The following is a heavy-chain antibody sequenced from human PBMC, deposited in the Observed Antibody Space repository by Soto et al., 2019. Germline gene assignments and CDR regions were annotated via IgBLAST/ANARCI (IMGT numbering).Heavy chain of an antibody. D-gene: IGHD3-22*01. CDR2: INSDGSST. J-gene: IGHJ4*02. Sequence: GGSLRLSCAASGFTFSSYWMHWVRQAPGKGLLWVSRINSDGSSTSYADSVKGRFTISRDNAKNTLYLQMNSLRAEDTAVYYCARDHRDYYDSSGSPGDYWGQGTLVTVSS. V-gene: IGHV3-74*01. CDR3: ARDHRDYYDSSGSPGDY. CDR1: GFTFSSYW.